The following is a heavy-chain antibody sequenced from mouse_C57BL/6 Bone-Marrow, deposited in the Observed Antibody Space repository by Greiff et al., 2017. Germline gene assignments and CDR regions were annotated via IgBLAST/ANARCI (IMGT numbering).Heavy chain of an antibody. J-gene: IGHJ2*01. CDR2: FRNKANNHAT. CDR1: GFTFSDAW. Sequence: DVQLQESGGGLVQPGGSMKLSCAASGFTFSDAWMDWVRQSPETGLEWVAEFRNKANNHATYYAESVKGRFTIPRDDSKSSVYLQMNSVRAEDTGIYYCTRHGSFYYFDYWGQGTTLTVSS. V-gene: IGHV6-6*01. CDR3: TRHGSFYYFDY. D-gene: IGHD1-1*01.